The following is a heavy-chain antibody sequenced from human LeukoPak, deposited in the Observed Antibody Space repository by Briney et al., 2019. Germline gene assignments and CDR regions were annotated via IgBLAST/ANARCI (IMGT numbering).Heavy chain of an antibody. V-gene: IGHV4-34*01. J-gene: IGHJ6*03. CDR3: ARGRGDPPTTYYYYMDV. CDR2: INHSGST. D-gene: IGHD2/OR15-2a*01. Sequence: SETLSLTCAVYGGSFSGYYWSWIRQPPGKGLEWIGEINHSGSTNYNPSLKSRVTISVDTSKNQFSLKLRSVSAADTAVYYCARGRGDPPTTYYYYMDVWGKGTTVTISS. CDR1: GGSFSGYY.